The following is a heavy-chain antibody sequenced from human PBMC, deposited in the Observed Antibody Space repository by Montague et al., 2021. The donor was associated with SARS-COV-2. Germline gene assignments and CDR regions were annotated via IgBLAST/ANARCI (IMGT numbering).Heavy chain of an antibody. V-gene: IGHV4-39*01. J-gene: IGHJ4*02. CDR3: VATYNGNWYYFDY. D-gene: IGHD6-13*01. CDR1: GASLSSGDSY. CDR2: LHYAGSA. Sequence: SETLSLTCSVSGASLSSGDSYWGWLRQAPGKGLEWIGDLHYAGSAYYNPSLRSRVTISADTSKNQFSLKLNSVTAADTAVYYCVATYNGNWYYFDYWGQGTLVTVSS.